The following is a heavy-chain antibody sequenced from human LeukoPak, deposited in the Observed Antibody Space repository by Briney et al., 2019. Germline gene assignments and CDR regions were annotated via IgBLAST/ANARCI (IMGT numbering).Heavy chain of an antibody. V-gene: IGHV1-46*01. CDR1: GYTFTSYY. J-gene: IGHJ4*02. Sequence: GASVKVSCKASGYTFTSYYMHWVRQAPGQGLEWMGIINPSGGSTSYAQKFQGRVTMTRDMSTSTVDMELSSLRSEDTAVYYCARDRNLWPFDYWGQGTLVTVSS. D-gene: IGHD4-11*01. CDR2: INPSGGST. CDR3: ARDRNLWPFDY.